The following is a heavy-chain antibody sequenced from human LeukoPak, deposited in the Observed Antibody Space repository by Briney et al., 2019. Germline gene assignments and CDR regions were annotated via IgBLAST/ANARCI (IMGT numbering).Heavy chain of an antibody. V-gene: IGHV1-69*13. D-gene: IGHD4-17*01. Sequence: SVKVSCKASGGTFRSFAINWVRQAPGKGLEWMGGIIPMINAPKYAQRFQGRVSITADESTSTGYMEVSSLRSEDTAVYYCAIFQGTYGDNDNDFWGQGTLVTVSS. CDR2: IIPMINAP. CDR1: GGTFRSFA. J-gene: IGHJ4*02. CDR3: AIFQGTYGDNDNDF.